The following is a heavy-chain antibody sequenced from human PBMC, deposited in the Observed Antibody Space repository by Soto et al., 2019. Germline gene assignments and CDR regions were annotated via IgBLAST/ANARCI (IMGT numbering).Heavy chain of an antibody. V-gene: IGHV3-23*01. CDR1: GFTFSSYA. CDR3: SLSDRYYGMDV. CDR2: ISTSGGST. Sequence: GGSLRLSCAASGFTFSSYAMSWVRQAPGKGLEWVSSISTSGGSTYYADSVKGRFTISRDNSNNTLYLQMNSLRAEDTAVYYCSLSDRYYGMDVWSLGTTVTVSS. J-gene: IGHJ6*02.